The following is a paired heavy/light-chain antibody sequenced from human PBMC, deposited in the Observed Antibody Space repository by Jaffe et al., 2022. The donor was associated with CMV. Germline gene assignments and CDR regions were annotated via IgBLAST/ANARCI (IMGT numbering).Heavy chain of an antibody. CDR3: ARLRMLRGAVSLFDP. J-gene: IGHJ5*02. CDR2: ISYTGNT. Sequence: QLQLQESGPGLVKPSETLSLTCTVSGGSLSSSSLYWAWVRQPPGKRLEWIGSISYTGNTYYNPSLKSRVSMSVVSSRGQFSMELTSVTAADTAVYYCARLRMLRGAVSLFDPWGQGTLVTVSS. D-gene: IGHD3-10*01. V-gene: IGHV4-39*01. CDR1: GGSLSSSSLY.
Light chain of an antibody. CDR3: QQYDDLLS. J-gene: IGKJ4*01. V-gene: IGKV1-33*01. CDR1: HDINNH. CDR2: DAS. Sequence: TRVTQTPSALSASVGDRVTITCQANHDINNHLSWYQQKPGTAPKLLIYDASNLETGVPSRFSGSGSGKNFTFVISSLQPEDVGTYVCQQYDDLLSFGGGTKVEIK.